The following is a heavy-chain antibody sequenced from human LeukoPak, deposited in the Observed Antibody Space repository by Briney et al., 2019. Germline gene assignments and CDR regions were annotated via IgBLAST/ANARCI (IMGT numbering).Heavy chain of an antibody. D-gene: IGHD3-10*01. V-gene: IGHV4-4*02. CDR2: IYHGGST. CDR3: ARGEEHGSGTVHFDY. Sequence: SGTLSLTCAVSGDSISNSHWWSWVRQPPRKGLEWIGEIYHGGSTNFNPSLKSRVTISVDRSNNQFSLRLTSVTAADTAVYYCARGEEHGSGTVHFDYWGQGTLRTVSS. J-gene: IGHJ4*02. CDR1: GDSISNSHW.